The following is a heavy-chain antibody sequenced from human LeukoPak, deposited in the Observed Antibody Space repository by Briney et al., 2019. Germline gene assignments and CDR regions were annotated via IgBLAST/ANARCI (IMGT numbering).Heavy chain of an antibody. V-gene: IGHV3-66*01. Sequence: GGSLRLSCAASGFTVSSNYMSWVRQAPGKGLEWVSVIYSGGSTYYADSVKGRFTISRDNSKNTLYLQMNSLRAEDTAVYYCARDWGTRGYSGYEGGNYWGQGTLVTVSS. J-gene: IGHJ4*02. CDR3: ARDWGTRGYSGYEGGNY. D-gene: IGHD5-12*01. CDR1: GFTVSSNY. CDR2: IYSGGST.